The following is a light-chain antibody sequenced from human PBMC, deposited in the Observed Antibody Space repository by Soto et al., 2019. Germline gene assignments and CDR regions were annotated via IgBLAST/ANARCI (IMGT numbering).Light chain of an antibody. Sequence: QPVLTQSPSASASLGASVKLTCTQSSGHSSYAIAWHQQQPEKGPRYLMKLNRDGSHSKGDGIPDRFSGSSSGAERYLTISSLHSEDEADYYCQTWGTGEVFGGGTKLTVL. J-gene: IGLJ2*01. CDR1: SGHSSYA. CDR3: QTWGTGEV. V-gene: IGLV4-69*01. CDR2: LNRDGSH.